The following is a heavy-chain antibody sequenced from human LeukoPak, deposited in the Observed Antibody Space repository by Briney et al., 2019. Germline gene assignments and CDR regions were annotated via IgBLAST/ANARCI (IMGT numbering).Heavy chain of an antibody. CDR1: EFTFSSYA. Sequence: GGSLRLSCAASEFTFSSYAMHWVRQAPGKGLEWVAVIWYDGSNKYYADSVKGRSTISRDNSKNTLYLQMNSLRAEDTAVYYCARDIGGSYAGYWGQGTLVTVSS. CDR3: ARDIGGSYAGY. CDR2: IWYDGSNK. J-gene: IGHJ4*02. D-gene: IGHD1-26*01. V-gene: IGHV3-33*08.